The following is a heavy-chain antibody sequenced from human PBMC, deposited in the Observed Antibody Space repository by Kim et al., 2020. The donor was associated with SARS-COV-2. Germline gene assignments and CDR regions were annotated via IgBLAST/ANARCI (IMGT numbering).Heavy chain of an antibody. J-gene: IGHJ4*02. Sequence: SRVTISVDTSKNQFALKLSSVTAADTAVYYCARENTVTTSILHHARSIDYWGQGTLVTVSS. D-gene: IGHD4-17*01. CDR3: ARENTVTTSILHHARSIDY. V-gene: IGHV4-34*01.